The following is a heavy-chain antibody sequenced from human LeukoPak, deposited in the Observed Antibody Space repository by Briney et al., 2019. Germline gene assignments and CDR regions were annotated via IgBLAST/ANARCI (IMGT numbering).Heavy chain of an antibody. CDR2: IYHSGST. V-gene: IGHV4-30-2*01. J-gene: IGHJ3*02. Sequence: SETLSLTCAVSGGSNSSGGYSWSWIRQPPGKGLEWIGYIYHSGSTYYNPSLKSRVTISVDRSKNQFSLKLSSVTAADTAVYYCARGSYYYDSSGYPIWAFDIWGQGTMVTVSS. CDR1: GGSNSSGGYS. CDR3: ARGSYYYDSSGYPIWAFDI. D-gene: IGHD3-22*01.